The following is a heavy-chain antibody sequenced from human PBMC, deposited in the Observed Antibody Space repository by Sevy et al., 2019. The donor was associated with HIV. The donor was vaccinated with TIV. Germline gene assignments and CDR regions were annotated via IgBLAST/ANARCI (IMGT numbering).Heavy chain of an antibody. D-gene: IGHD4-4*01. CDR2: IKQDGSEK. V-gene: IGHV3-7*01. CDR1: GFTFSSYW. CDR3: ARLSTTVTLPYYYYYGMDV. J-gene: IGHJ6*02. Sequence: GGSLRLSCAASGFTFSSYWMSWVRQAPGKGLEWVANIKQDGSEKYYVDSVKGRFTISRDNAKNSLYLQMNSLRAKDTAVYYCARLSTTVTLPYYYYYGMDVWGQGTTVTVSS.